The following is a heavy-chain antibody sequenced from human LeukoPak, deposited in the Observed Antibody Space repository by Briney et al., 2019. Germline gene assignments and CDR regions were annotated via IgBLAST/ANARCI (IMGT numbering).Heavy chain of an antibody. Sequence: GGSLRLSCAASGFTFSSYGMHWVRQAPGKGLEWVSGISWNSGSIGYADSVKGRFTISRDNAKNSLYLQMNSLRAEDTALYYCAKDNDYSNYGGAFDIWGQGTMVTVSS. D-gene: IGHD4-11*01. CDR3: AKDNDYSNYGGAFDI. CDR2: ISWNSGSI. J-gene: IGHJ3*02. CDR1: GFTFSSYG. V-gene: IGHV3-9*01.